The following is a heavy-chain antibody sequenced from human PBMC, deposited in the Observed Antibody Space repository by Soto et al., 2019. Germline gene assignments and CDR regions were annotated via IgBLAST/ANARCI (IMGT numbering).Heavy chain of an antibody. D-gene: IGHD2-15*01. CDR1: GYTFTGCY. CDR3: AREDCSGGSCYRGYGMDV. V-gene: IGHV1-2*04. CDR2: INPNSGGT. J-gene: IGHJ6*02. Sequence: GASVKVSCKASGYTFTGCYMHWVRQAPGQGLEWMGWINPNSGGTNYAQKFQGWVTMTRDTSISTAYMELSRLRSDDTAVYYCAREDCSGGSCYRGYGMDVWGQGTTVTVSS.